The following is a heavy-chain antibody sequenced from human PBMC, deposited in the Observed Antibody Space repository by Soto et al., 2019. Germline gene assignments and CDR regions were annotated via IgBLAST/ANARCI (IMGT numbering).Heavy chain of an antibody. D-gene: IGHD6-6*01. CDR3: ARDKSYQYSSSEFDY. Sequence: ASVKVSCKASGGTFSSYTISWVRQAPGQGLEWMGRIIPILGIANYAQKFQGRVTITADKSTSTAYMELSSLRSEDTAVYYCARDKSYQYSSSEFDYWGQGTLVTVSS. CDR1: GGTFSSYT. V-gene: IGHV1-69*04. J-gene: IGHJ4*02. CDR2: IIPILGIA.